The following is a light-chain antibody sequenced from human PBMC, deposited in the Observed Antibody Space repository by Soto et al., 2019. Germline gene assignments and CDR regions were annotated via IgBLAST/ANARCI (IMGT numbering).Light chain of an antibody. CDR1: QSISNY. Sequence: DIQMTQSPSSLSTSVGDRVTITCRASQSISNYLNWYQQKPGKVPKLLIYAASRLQSGVPSRFSGSGSGTDFTLTISSRQPEDFATYFCQQSYITPWTFGQGTKVEI. CDR2: AAS. V-gene: IGKV1-39*01. J-gene: IGKJ1*01. CDR3: QQSYITPWT.